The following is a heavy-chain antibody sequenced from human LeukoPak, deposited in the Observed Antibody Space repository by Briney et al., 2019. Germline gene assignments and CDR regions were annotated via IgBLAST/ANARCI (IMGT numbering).Heavy chain of an antibody. CDR2: IRYDGSNK. D-gene: IGHD5-18*01. V-gene: IGHV3-30*02. CDR3: AKGGYSYGYFDY. J-gene: IGHJ4*02. CDR1: GFTFSSYG. Sequence: GGSLRLSCAASGFTFSSYGMHWVRQAPGKGLEWVAFIRYDGSNKYYADSAKGRFTISRDNSKNTLYLQMNSLRAEDTAVYYCAKGGYSYGYFDYWGQGTLVTVSS.